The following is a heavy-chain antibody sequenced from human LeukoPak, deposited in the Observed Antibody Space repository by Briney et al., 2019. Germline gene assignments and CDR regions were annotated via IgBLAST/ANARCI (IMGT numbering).Heavy chain of an antibody. D-gene: IGHD3-22*01. V-gene: IGHV4-59*01. CDR3: ARGMTDSSGYYFDY. J-gene: IGHJ4*02. CDR2: VYNSENT. Sequence: SETLSLTCTVSGGSISIYYWSWIRQPPGKGLEWIGYVYNSENTNYNPSLKSRATISADTSKNQFSLKLNSVTAADTAVYYCARGMTDSSGYYFDYWGQGTLVTVSS. CDR1: GGSISIYY.